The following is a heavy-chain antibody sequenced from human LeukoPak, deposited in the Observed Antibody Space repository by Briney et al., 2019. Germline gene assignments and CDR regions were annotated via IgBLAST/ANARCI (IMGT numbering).Heavy chain of an antibody. D-gene: IGHD6-13*01. CDR1: GYTFTSYD. V-gene: IGHV1-8*01. Sequence: ASVKASCKASGYTFTSYDINWVRQATGQGLEWMGWMNPNSGNTGYAQKFQGRVTMTRNTSISTAYMELSSLRSEDTAVYYCARGPPGTYYFDYWGQGTLVTVSS. CDR2: MNPNSGNT. CDR3: ARGPPGTYYFDY. J-gene: IGHJ4*02.